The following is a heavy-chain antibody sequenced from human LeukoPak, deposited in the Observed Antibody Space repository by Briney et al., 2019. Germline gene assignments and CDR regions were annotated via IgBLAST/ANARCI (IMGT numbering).Heavy chain of an antibody. J-gene: IGHJ3*02. CDR2: IWYDGSNK. CDR3: ARDWNSGSYGIDAFDI. CDR1: GFTFSSYG. V-gene: IGHV3-33*01. Sequence: GGSLRLSCAASGFTFSSYGMHWVRQAPGKGLEWVAVIWYDGSNKYYADSVKGRFTISRDNSKNTLYLQMNSLRAEDTAVYYCARDWNSGSYGIDAFDIWGQGTMVTVSS. D-gene: IGHD1-26*01.